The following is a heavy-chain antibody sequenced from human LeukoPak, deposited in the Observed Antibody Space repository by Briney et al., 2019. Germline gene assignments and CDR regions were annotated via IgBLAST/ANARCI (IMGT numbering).Heavy chain of an antibody. Sequence: RGSRRLACAASGFTFSSYAMHWVRHVPGKGLEWVAVISYEGRDKNYRDSVKGRLTLSTDTSKNTLYLQMNSLRAADTAVYDCARILEPHDFDYWGQRPGDTVS. V-gene: IGHV3-30*04. CDR3: ARILEPHDFDY. CDR1: GFTFSSYA. D-gene: IGHD3-3*01. J-gene: IGHJ4*02. CDR2: ISYEGRDK.